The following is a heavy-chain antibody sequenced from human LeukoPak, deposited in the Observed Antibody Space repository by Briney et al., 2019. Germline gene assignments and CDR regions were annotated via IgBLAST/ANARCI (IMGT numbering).Heavy chain of an antibody. Sequence: PSETLSLTCAVYGGSFSGYYWSWIRQPQGKGLEWIGEINHSGSTNYNPSLKSRVTISVDTSKNQFSLKLSSVTAADTAVYYCASGRDGYNPFDYWGQGTLVTVSS. J-gene: IGHJ4*02. D-gene: IGHD5-24*01. V-gene: IGHV4-34*01. CDR1: GGSFSGYY. CDR3: ASGRDGYNPFDY. CDR2: INHSGST.